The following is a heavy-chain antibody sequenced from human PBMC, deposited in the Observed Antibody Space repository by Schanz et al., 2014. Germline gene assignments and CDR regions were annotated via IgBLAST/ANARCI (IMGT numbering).Heavy chain of an antibody. D-gene: IGHD3-3*01. J-gene: IGHJ4*02. V-gene: IGHV3-23*04. CDR1: GCTFSNYG. CDR3: AKEVRLVLPDWLPTPDFDY. Sequence: EVQVVESGGDLVQPGGSLRLSCAVSGCTFSNYGMGWVRQAPGKGLEWVSAISGSGGSTYYADSVKGRFTISRDNSKNNLFLQMNSLRAEDTALYFWAKEVRLVLPDWLPTPDFDYWGQGTLVTVSS. CDR2: ISGSGGST.